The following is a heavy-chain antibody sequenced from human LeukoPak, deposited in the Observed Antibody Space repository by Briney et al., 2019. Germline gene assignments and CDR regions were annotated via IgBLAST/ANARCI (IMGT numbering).Heavy chain of an antibody. CDR2: INAGNGNT. V-gene: IGHV1-3*03. D-gene: IGHD1-14*01. Sequence: ASVKVSCKASGYTFTSYAMHWVRQAPGQRLEWMGWINAGNGNTKYSQEFQGRVTITRDTSASTAYMELSSLRSEDTAVYYCARGTTEGAALDYWGQGTLVTVSS. CDR1: GYTFTSYA. CDR3: ARGTTEGAALDY. J-gene: IGHJ4*02.